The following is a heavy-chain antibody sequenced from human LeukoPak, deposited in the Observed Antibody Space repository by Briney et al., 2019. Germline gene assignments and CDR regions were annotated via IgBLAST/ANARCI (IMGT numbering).Heavy chain of an antibody. V-gene: IGHV3-9*01. D-gene: IGHD6-13*01. CDR1: GFTFDDYV. CDR2: ISWNSGSI. J-gene: IGHJ4*02. CDR3: AKDIDSSWYGRFDY. Sequence: PGGSLRLSCAASGFTFDDYVMHWVRQAPGKGLEWVSGISWNSGSIGYADSVKGRFTTSRDNAKNSLYLQMNSLRAEDTALYYCAKDIDSSWYGRFDYWGQGTLVTVSS.